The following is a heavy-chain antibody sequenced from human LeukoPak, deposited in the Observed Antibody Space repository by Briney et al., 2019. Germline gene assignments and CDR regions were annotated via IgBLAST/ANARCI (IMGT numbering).Heavy chain of an antibody. Sequence: GGSLRLFCAASGFTFSSYAMSWVRQDPGKGLEWVSAISGSGGSTYYADSVKGRFTISRDNSKNTLYLQMNSLRAEDTAVYYCAKPSHYYDSSGSPYYFDYWGQGTLVTVSS. J-gene: IGHJ4*02. CDR3: AKPSHYYDSSGSPYYFDY. CDR1: GFTFSSYA. D-gene: IGHD3-22*01. CDR2: ISGSGGST. V-gene: IGHV3-23*01.